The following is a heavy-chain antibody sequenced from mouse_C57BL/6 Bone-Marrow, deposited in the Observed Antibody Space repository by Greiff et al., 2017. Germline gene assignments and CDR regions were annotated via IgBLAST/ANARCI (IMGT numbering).Heavy chain of an antibody. CDR3: ARPYYSNYWYCDV. CDR1: GYTFTSYW. CDR2: IYPGSGST. Sequence: VQLHQPGAELVKPGASVKMSCKASGYTFTSYWITWVKQRPGQGLEWIGDIYPGSGSTNYNEKFKSKATLTVDTSSSTAYMQLSSLTSEDSAVYYCARPYYSNYWYCDVWGTGTTVTVSS. D-gene: IGHD2-5*01. J-gene: IGHJ1*03. V-gene: IGHV1-55*01.